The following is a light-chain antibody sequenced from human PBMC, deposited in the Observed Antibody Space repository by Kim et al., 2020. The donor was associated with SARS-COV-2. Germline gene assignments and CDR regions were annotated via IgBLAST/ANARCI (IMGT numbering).Light chain of an antibody. J-gene: IGKJ2*02. CDR2: GAS. CDR3: HQYGSSPST. Sequence: EIVLTQSPGTLSLSPGGRATLSCRASQSVSSSYLAWYQQKPGQAPRLLIYGASSRATGIPDRFSGSGSGTDFTLTISRLEPKDFAVYYCHQYGSSPSTFGQGTKLEI. V-gene: IGKV3-20*01. CDR1: QSVSSSY.